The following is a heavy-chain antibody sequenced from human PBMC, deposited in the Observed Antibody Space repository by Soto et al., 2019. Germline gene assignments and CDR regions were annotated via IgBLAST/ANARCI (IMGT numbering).Heavy chain of an antibody. CDR1: GGTFSSYA. CDR2: IIPIFGTA. D-gene: IGHD6-13*01. CDR3: ARGYSSSWSPGY. V-gene: IGHV1-69*06. Sequence: SLKVSCKASGGTFSSYAISWVRQAPGQGLEWMGGIIPIFGTANYAQKFQGRVTITADKSTSTAYMELSSLRSEDTAVYYCARGYSSSWSPGYWGQGTLVTVSS. J-gene: IGHJ4*02.